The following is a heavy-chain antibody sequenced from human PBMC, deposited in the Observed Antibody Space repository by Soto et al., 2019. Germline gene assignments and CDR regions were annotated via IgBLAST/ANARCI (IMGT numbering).Heavy chain of an antibody. CDR1: GGSFSGYY. CDR2: INHSGST. CDR3: ARVGAPDETASY. Sequence: QVQLQQWGAGLLKPSETLSLTCAVYGGSFSGYYWSWIRQPPGKGLEWIGEINHSGSTNYNPSLKSRVTISVDTSKNQFSLKLSSVTAADTAVYYCARVGAPDETASYWGQGTLVTVSS. J-gene: IGHJ4*02. D-gene: IGHD5-18*01. V-gene: IGHV4-34*01.